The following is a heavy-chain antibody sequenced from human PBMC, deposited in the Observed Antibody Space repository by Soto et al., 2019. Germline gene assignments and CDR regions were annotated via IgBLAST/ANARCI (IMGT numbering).Heavy chain of an antibody. CDR1: GGSISSSSYY. CDR3: ARHGGGLSYGPRNWFDP. V-gene: IGHV4-39*01. CDR2: IYYSGST. Sequence: SETLSLTCTVPGGSISSSSYYWGWIRQPPGKGLEWIGSIYYSGSTYYNPSLKSRVTISVDTSKNQFSLKLSSVTAADTAVYYCARHGGGLSYGPRNWFDPWGQGTLVTVSS. J-gene: IGHJ5*02. D-gene: IGHD3-16*01.